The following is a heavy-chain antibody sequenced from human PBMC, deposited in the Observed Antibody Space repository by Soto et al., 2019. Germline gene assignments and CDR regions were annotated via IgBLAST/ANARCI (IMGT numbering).Heavy chain of an antibody. J-gene: IGHJ4*02. V-gene: IGHV3-72*01. CDR3: ARTHFYGGRYYFDY. Sequence: EVQLVESGGGLVQPGGSLRLSCAASGFTSSDHYMEWVRQAPGEGLEWVGRSRNKANSYTTEYAASVKGRFTISRDDSKNSLYLQMNSLKTEDTAVYYCARTHFYGGRYYFDYWGQGTLVTVAS. CDR1: GFTSSDHY. D-gene: IGHD1-26*01. CDR2: SRNKANSYTT.